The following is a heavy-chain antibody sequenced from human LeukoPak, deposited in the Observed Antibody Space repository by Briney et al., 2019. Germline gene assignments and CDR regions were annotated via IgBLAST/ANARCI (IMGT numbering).Heavy chain of an antibody. CDR1: GGTFSSYA. CDR3: ARDAYCSSTSCYRYFDY. V-gene: IGHV1-69*05. Sequence: GASVKVSCKASGGTFSSYAISWVRQAPGQGLEWMGGIIPIFGTANYAQKFQGRVTITTDESTSTAYMELSSLRSEDTAVYYCARDAYCSSTSCYRYFDYWGQGTLVTVSS. D-gene: IGHD2-2*01. J-gene: IGHJ4*02. CDR2: IIPIFGTA.